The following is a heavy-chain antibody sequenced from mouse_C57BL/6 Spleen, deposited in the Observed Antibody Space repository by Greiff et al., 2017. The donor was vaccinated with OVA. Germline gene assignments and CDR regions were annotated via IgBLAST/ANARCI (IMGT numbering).Heavy chain of an antibody. D-gene: IGHD1-1*01. V-gene: IGHV1-80*01. CDR1: GYAFSSYW. CDR2: IYPGDGDT. J-gene: IGHJ4*01. Sequence: VQLQQSGAELVKPGASVKISCKASGYAFSSYWMHWVKQRPGKGLEWIGQIYPGDGDTNYNGKFKGKATLTADKSSSTAYMQLSSLTSEESAVYFSAVRGVDYWGQGTSVTVSS. CDR3: AVRGVDY.